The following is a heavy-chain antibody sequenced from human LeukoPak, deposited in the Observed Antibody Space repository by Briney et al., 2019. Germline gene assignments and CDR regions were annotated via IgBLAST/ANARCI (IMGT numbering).Heavy chain of an antibody. V-gene: IGHV3-48*01. D-gene: IGHD3-22*01. Sequence: GGSLRLSCAASGFTFSSYGMNWVRQAPGKGLEWVSYISSSSNIMNYADSAKGRFTTSRDNAKNSLYLQMNSLRVEDTGVYYSARSPPSYYYDSGGYSYDHWGQGTLVTVSS. CDR3: ARSPPSYYYDSGGYSYDH. CDR2: ISSSSNIM. CDR1: GFTFSSYG. J-gene: IGHJ5*02.